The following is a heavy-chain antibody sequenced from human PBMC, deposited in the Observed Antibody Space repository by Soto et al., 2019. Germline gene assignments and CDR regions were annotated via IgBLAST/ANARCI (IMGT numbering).Heavy chain of an antibody. D-gene: IGHD3-3*01. CDR2: ISYDGSNK. CDR3: ARVFGGFLEWLLHHYYGMDV. Sequence: PGGSLRLSCAASGFTFSSYAMHWVRQAPGKGLEWVAVISYDGSNKYYADSVKGRFTISRDNSKNTLYLQMNSLRAEDTAVYYCARVFGGFLEWLLHHYYGMDVWGQGTTVTVAS. CDR1: GFTFSSYA. V-gene: IGHV3-30-3*01. J-gene: IGHJ6*02.